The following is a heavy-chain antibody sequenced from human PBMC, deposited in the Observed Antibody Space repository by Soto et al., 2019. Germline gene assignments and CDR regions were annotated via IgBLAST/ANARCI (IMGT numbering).Heavy chain of an antibody. J-gene: IGHJ6*02. CDR1: GFTFSDFG. CDR3: ASVADTGSYFYYAMDV. CDR2: ISYDGTKK. D-gene: IGHD6-19*01. V-gene: IGHV3-30*03. Sequence: QVQLVESGGGVVQPGRSLRLSCAVSGFTFSDFGMHWVRQAPGKGLDWVAVISYDGTKKNHADSVKGRFTISRDNSKNTLYLQMNNVRAEDTSVYYCASVADTGSYFYYAMDVWGQGTTVTVSS.